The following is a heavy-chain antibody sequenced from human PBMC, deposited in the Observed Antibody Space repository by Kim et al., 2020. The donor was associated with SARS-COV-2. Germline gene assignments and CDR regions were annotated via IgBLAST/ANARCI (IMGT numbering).Heavy chain of an antibody. J-gene: IGHJ5*02. CDR3: AREGSGQGAEIVS. CDR1: GVSFSDFY. CDR2: ISDSSVHT. Sequence: GGSLRLSCVASGVSFSDFYMTWIRQAPGKGLEWVSYISDSSVHTNYADPVKGRFTISRDNAKNSLHLQMHNLRVDDTGVYYCAREGSGQGAEIVSWGQGT. V-gene: IGHV3-11*06. D-gene: IGHD1-26*01.